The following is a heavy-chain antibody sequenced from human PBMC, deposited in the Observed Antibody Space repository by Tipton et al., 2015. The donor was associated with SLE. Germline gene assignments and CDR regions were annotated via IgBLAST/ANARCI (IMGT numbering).Heavy chain of an antibody. J-gene: IGHJ4*02. Sequence: TLSLTCTVSGGSIGSGGYYWSWIRQHPGKGLEWIGYIYYSGSTYSNPSLKSRVTISVDTSKNQFSLKLSSVTAADTAVYYCARGGEQWLYDYWGQGTLVTVSS. V-gene: IGHV4-31*03. CDR2: IYYSGST. CDR3: ARGGEQWLYDY. CDR1: GGSIGSGGYY. D-gene: IGHD6-19*01.